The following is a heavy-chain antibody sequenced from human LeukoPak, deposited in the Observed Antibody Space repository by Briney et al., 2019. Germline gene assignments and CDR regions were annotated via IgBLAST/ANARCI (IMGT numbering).Heavy chain of an antibody. D-gene: IGHD5-18*01. J-gene: IGHJ6*02. Sequence: ASVTVSCQASGYTFTSYYMHWVRPAPGQGLEWMGIINPIVGSTSYGQKFEGRVTMTRDTSTSTVYMELSSLRSEDTAVYYCARDLVAVDAYTAMGFLLYYGMDVWGQGTTVTVSS. V-gene: IGHV1-46*01. CDR1: GYTFTSYY. CDR2: INPIVGST. CDR3: ARDLVAVDAYTAMGFLLYYGMDV.